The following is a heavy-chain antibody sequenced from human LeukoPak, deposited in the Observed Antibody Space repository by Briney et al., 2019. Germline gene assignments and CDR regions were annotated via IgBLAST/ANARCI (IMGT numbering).Heavy chain of an antibody. V-gene: IGHV3-64D*06. D-gene: IGHD2/OR15-2a*01. CDR2: ISGSGNGGSI. CDR3: VKDFGRVRGTPDS. CDR1: GFVFSIYA. Sequence: GGSLRLSCSASGFVFSIYAMYWVRQAPGKGPEYVSTISGSGNGGSIYYADSVKGRFTISRDDSKSIVYLQMNGLRSEDTAVYYCVKDFGRVRGTPDSWGQGTLVTVSS. J-gene: IGHJ4*02.